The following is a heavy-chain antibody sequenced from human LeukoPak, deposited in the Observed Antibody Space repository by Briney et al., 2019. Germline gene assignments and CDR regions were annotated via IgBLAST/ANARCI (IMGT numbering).Heavy chain of an antibody. CDR1: GFTFSSYH. CDR3: ARAFYDFLTGYPAYFDY. J-gene: IGHJ4*02. V-gene: IGHV3-21*01. Sequence: PGGSLRLSCEVSGFTFSSYHMNWVRQALGKGLEWVSSIGSSGSYIYYADSLTGRFTISRDNAKNSLYLQMNSLRAEDTAVYYCARAFYDFLTGYPAYFDYWGQGTLVTVSS. D-gene: IGHD3-9*01. CDR2: IGSSGSYI.